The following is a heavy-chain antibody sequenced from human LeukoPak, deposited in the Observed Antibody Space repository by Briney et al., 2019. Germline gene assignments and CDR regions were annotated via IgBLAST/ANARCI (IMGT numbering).Heavy chain of an antibody. CDR2: IYHSGST. V-gene: IGHV4-30-2*01. Sequence: KASETLSLTCAVSGGSISSGGYSWSWIRQPPGKGLEWIGFIYHSGSTYYNPSLKSRVTISVDRSKNLFSLKLSSVTAADTAVYYCARGKIAAAGYWDYWGQGTLVTVSS. CDR1: GGSISSGGYS. D-gene: IGHD6-13*01. CDR3: ARGKIAAAGYWDY. J-gene: IGHJ4*02.